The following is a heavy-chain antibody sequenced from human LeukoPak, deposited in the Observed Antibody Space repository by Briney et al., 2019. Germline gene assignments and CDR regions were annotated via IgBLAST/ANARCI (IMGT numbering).Heavy chain of an antibody. D-gene: IGHD2-2*02. CDR2: INPSGGST. Sequence: AASVKVSCKASGYTFTSYYMHWVRQAPGQGLEGMGIINPSGGSTSYAQKFQGRVTMTRDTFTSTVYMELSSLRSEDTAVYYCARGLYQLLYLGYWGQGTLVTVSS. J-gene: IGHJ4*02. V-gene: IGHV1-46*01. CDR3: ARGLYQLLYLGY. CDR1: GYTFTSYY.